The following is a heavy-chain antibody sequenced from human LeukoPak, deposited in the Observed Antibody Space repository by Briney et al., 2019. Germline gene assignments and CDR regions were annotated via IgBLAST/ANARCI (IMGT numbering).Heavy chain of an antibody. CDR3: AKDGVVPVGIWMN. CDR2: ITGSGGTT. D-gene: IGHD2-2*01. V-gene: IGHV3-23*01. J-gene: IGHJ4*02. Sequence: GGSLRLSCAASGFTFSSYAMSWVRQAPGKGLEWVSTITGSGGTTYYTDSVKGRFIISRDNSKNTLYLQMNSLRAEDTAVYYCAKDGVVPVGIWMNWGQGTLVTVSS. CDR1: GFTFSSYA.